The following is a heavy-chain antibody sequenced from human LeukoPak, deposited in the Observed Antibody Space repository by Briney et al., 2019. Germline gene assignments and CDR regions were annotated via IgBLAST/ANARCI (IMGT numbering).Heavy chain of an antibody. CDR2: ISTSGSTI. V-gene: IGHV3-11*04. CDR1: GFTFSDYY. CDR3: ARRIYYDGRCYPY. Sequence: GGSLRLSCAASGFTFSDYYMSWIRQAPGKGLEWVSYISTSGSTIYYADSVKGRFTISRDNAKNSLYLQMDNLRAEDPSVYKCARRIYYDGRCYPYWGQRTLVTVSS. J-gene: IGHJ4*02. D-gene: IGHD3-22*01.